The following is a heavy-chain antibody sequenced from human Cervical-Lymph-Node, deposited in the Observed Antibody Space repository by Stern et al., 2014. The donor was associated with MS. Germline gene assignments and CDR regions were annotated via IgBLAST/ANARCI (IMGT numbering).Heavy chain of an antibody. CDR1: GFTVSSDY. V-gene: IGHV3-53*01. D-gene: IGHD1-1*01. Sequence: VQLVQSGGGVIQPGGSLRLSCTASGFTVSSDYMTLVRQAPGKGLAWVSLITNVGSTFYTDSVKGRFTISRDDSKNTVYLHMTSLRAEDTAMYYCARDTSSPERSDWWGQGTLVTVSS. CDR3: ARDTSSPERSDW. CDR2: ITNVGST. J-gene: IGHJ4*02.